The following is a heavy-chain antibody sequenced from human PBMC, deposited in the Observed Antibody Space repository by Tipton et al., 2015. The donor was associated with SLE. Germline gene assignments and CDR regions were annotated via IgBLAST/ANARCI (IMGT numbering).Heavy chain of an antibody. D-gene: IGHD4-17*01. CDR3: AKETFYGDYDY. V-gene: IGHV3-23*01. J-gene: IGHJ4*02. CDR2: VSGGGYT. CDR1: GSSISDYS. Sequence: SLRLSCAASGSSISDYSMNWVRQAPGKGLEWVSSVSGGGYTYYAASVKGRFTISRDNSKNTLYLQMDSLRAEDTAVYYCAKETFYGDYDYWGQGTLVTVSS.